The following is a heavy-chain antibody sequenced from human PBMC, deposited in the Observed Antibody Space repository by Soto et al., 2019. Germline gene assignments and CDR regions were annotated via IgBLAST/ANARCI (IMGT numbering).Heavy chain of an antibody. J-gene: IGHJ5*02. D-gene: IGHD3-10*01. V-gene: IGHV3-66*01. CDR1: GFTVSTKY. CDR2: IYSGGST. CDR3: GRSKMVRRTRDPGVSAPLDL. Sequence: GGSLRLSCAASGFTVSTKYMSWVRQAPGKGLEWVSVIYSGGSTFYADSVRGRFTISSEDATNSMYLQMNSLRAGDTAMYYCGRSKMVRRTRDPGVSAPLDLWGQGTLVTVSS.